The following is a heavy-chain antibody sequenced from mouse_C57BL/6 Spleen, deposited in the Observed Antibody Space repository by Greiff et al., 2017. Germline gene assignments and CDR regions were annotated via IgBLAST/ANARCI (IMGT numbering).Heavy chain of an antibody. CDR3: ASYSSGFSHFDY. CDR1: GFNIKDYS. Sequence: EVQLQESGAELVKPGASVKLSCTASGFNIKDYSMHWVKQRTEQGLEWIGRIDPEDGETKYAPKFQGKATITADTSSNTAYLQLSSLTSEDTAVYYCASYSSGFSHFDYWGQGTTLTVSS. J-gene: IGHJ2*01. D-gene: IGHD3-2*02. V-gene: IGHV14-2*01. CDR2: IDPEDGET.